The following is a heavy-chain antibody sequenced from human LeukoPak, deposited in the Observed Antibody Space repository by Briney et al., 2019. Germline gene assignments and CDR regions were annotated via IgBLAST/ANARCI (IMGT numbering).Heavy chain of an antibody. CDR3: ARAGGIAAAGNWFDP. CDR2: IIPIFGTA. CDR1: GYTFTSYG. D-gene: IGHD6-13*01. Sequence: ASVKVSCKASGYTFTSYGISWVRQAPGQGLEWMGGIIPIFGTANYAQKFQGRVTITADESTSTAYMELSSLRSEDTAVYYCARAGGIAAAGNWFDPWGQGTLVTVSS. J-gene: IGHJ5*02. V-gene: IGHV1-69*13.